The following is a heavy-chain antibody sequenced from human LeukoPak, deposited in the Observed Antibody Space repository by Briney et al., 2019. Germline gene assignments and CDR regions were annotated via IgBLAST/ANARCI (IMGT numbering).Heavy chain of an antibody. CDR3: ARGEQQWLGGYFDY. D-gene: IGHD6-19*01. CDR1: GYTFTSYD. V-gene: IGHV1-8*01. CDR2: MNPNSGNT. Sequence: ASVKVSCKASGYTFTSYDINWVRQATGQGLEWMGWMNPNSGNTGYAQKFQGRVTVTRNTSISTAYMELSSLRSEDTAVYYCARGEQQWLGGYFDYWGQGTLVTVSS. J-gene: IGHJ4*02.